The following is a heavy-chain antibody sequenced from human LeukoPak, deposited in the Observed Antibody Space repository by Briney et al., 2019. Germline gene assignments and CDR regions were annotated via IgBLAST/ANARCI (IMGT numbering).Heavy chain of an antibody. CDR3: AKSNPCSSTSCSFDY. J-gene: IGHJ4*02. CDR1: GFTVSSNY. Sequence: GGSLRLSCAASGFTVSSNYMSWVRQAPGKGLEWVSVIYSGGSTYYADSVKGRFTISRDNSKNTLYLQMNSLRAEDTAVYYCAKSNPCSSTSCSFDYWGQGTLVTVSS. D-gene: IGHD2-2*01. V-gene: IGHV3-66*01. CDR2: IYSGGST.